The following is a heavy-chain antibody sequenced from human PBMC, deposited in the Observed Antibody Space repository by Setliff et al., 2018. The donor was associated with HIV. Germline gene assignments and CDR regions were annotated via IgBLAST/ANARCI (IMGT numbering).Heavy chain of an antibody. CDR3: ARYTSKVDWFDP. J-gene: IGHJ5*02. V-gene: IGHV4-39*01. D-gene: IGHD2-2*02. CDR1: GDSITNDDYY. CDR2: IHYNGRT. Sequence: SETLSLTCTVSGDSITNDDYYWGWIRQPPGEGLEWIAIIHYNGRTYYAPSLKSRVTIFVDTSKTQFYLKLRSVTASDTAVYYCARYTSKVDWFDPWGQGTLVTVSS.